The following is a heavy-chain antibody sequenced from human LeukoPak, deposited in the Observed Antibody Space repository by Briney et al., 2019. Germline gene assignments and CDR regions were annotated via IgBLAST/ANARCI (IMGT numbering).Heavy chain of an antibody. CDR1: GFTFSTYS. CDR2: IWYDGSNK. J-gene: IGHJ5*02. Sequence: GGSLRLSCAASGFTFSTYSMNWVRQAPGKGLEWVAVIWYDGSNKYYADSVKGRFTISRDNSKNTLYLQMNSLRAEDTAVYYCARDGFPLGGTTHLPGWFDPWGQGTLVTVSS. D-gene: IGHD1-7*01. V-gene: IGHV3-33*08. CDR3: ARDGFPLGGTTHLPGWFDP.